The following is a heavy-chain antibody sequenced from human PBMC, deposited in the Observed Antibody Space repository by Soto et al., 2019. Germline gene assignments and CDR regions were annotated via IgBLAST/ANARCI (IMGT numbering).Heavy chain of an antibody. CDR2: ISAYNGNT. J-gene: IGHJ3*02. CDR1: GYTFTSYG. CDR3: ASNPNKDHSSSWYMDAFDS. V-gene: IGHV1-18*01. Sequence: GPVKVSCKASGYTFTSYGISWVRQAPGQGLEWMGWISAYNGNTNYAQKLQGRVTMTTDTSTSTAYMELRSLRSDDTAVYYCASNPNKDHSSSWYMDAFDSWGQGTMVTV. D-gene: IGHD6-13*01.